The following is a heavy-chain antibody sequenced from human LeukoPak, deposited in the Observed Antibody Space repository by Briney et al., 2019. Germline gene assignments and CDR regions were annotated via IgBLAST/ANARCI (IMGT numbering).Heavy chain of an antibody. J-gene: IGHJ4*02. Sequence: GSSVKLSCKSSDYAVTIYGISWGRQAPGQGLGWMRCMSVYNGNRNYAQKPKVRVTMTTDTSTSTAYMELRRLRSADTAVYYCAREPTWNDEKTFDYWGQGTLVTVSS. V-gene: IGHV1-18*01. CDR1: DYAVTIYG. CDR2: MSVYNGNR. D-gene: IGHD1-1*01. CDR3: AREPTWNDEKTFDY.